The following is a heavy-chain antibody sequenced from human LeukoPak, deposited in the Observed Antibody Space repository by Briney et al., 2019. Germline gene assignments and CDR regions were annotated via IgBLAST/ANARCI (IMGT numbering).Heavy chain of an antibody. Sequence: GGSLRLSCAASGFTFSAYEVSWVRQAPGKGLEWVSYISSSGDNIYYADSVKGRFTISRDNPKDPMYLQMSSLRAEDTVVYYCARERGGSYISTEDFDQWGQGTLVTVSS. CDR3: ARERGGSYISTEDFDQ. V-gene: IGHV3-48*03. J-gene: IGHJ4*02. CDR1: GFTFSAYE. CDR2: ISSSGDNI. D-gene: IGHD1-26*01.